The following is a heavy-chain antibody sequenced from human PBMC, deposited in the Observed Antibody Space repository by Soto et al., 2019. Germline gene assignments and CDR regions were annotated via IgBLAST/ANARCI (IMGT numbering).Heavy chain of an antibody. CDR1: GLTFSSHA. Sequence: EVHLLESGGGLVQPGGSLRLSCAASGLTFSSHAMSWVRQAPGKGLQWVSAISGSGGVTYYADSVKGRFTISRDNSKNMLHLQINSRSAEDTVYYYCAKNVRLTTARGGMNVWGQGTTVPVS. CDR2: ISGSGGVT. CDR3: AKNVRLTTARGGMNV. D-gene: IGHD4-17*01. J-gene: IGHJ6*02. V-gene: IGHV3-23*01.